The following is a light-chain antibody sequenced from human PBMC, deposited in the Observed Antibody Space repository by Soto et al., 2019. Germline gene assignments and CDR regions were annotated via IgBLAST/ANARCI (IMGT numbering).Light chain of an antibody. CDR3: QQYGSSRT. CDR1: QSVSND. CDR2: GAS. V-gene: IGKV3-20*01. J-gene: IGKJ1*01. Sequence: EIVLTQSPGTLALSPGERATLSCRASQSVSNDLAWYQQKPGQAPRLLIYGASSRAAGIPDRFSGSGSGTAFTLTISRLEPEDFAVYYCQQYGSSRTFGQGTKVEL.